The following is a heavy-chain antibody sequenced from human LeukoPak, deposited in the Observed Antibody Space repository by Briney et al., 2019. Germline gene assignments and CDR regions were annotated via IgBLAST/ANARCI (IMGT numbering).Heavy chain of an antibody. D-gene: IGHD3-22*01. CDR2: IYYSGDT. V-gene: IGHV4-28*01. CDR3: ATRGNYYDREVDY. CDR1: AYSISSNNW. Sequence: PSETLSLTCAVSAYSISSNNWWAWIRQPPGKGLEWIGYIYYSGDTYYNPSLKSRVTMSVDTSKNQFSLKLRSVTAVDTAVYYCATRGNYYDREVDYWGQGTLVTVSS. J-gene: IGHJ4*02.